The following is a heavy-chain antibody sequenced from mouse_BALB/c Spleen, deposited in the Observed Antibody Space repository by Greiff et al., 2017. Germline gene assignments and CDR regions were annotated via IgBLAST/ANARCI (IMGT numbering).Heavy chain of an antibody. J-gene: IGHJ4*01. CDR1: GYTFTSYW. CDR2: IYPGSGST. V-gene: IGHV1S22*01. D-gene: IGHD4-1*01. CDR3: LTGTDYAMDY. Sequence: LQQPGSELVRPGASVKLSCKASGYTFTSYWMHWVKQRHGQGLEWIGNIYPGSGSTNYDEKFKSEGTLTVDTSSSTAYMHLSSLTSEDSAVYYCLTGTDYAMDYWGQGTSVTVSS.